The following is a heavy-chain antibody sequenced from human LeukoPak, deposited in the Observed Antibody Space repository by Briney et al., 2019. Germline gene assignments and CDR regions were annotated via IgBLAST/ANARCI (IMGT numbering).Heavy chain of an antibody. D-gene: IGHD3-22*01. V-gene: IGHV1-46*01. Sequence: ASVKVSCKTSGYTFTSYYMHWMRQAPGQGFEWVGMINPNGGGTSSAQKFQGRVTMTRNTSISTACMELSSLRSEDTAVYYCARKDSSGYLAFDYWGQGTLVTVSS. CDR3: ARKDSSGYLAFDY. CDR1: GYTFTSYY. J-gene: IGHJ4*02. CDR2: INPNGGGT.